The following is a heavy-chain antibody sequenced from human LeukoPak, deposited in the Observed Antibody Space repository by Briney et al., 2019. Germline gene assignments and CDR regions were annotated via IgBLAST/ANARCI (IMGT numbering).Heavy chain of an antibody. CDR2: RYYSGST. D-gene: IGHD3-10*01. J-gene: IGHJ6*02. V-gene: IGHV4-59*12. CDR3: ARLPMVRGVRGSYYYYGMDV. Sequence: SETLSLTCTVSGGSISSYYWSWIRQPPGKGLEWIGYRYYSGSTNYNPTLISRVTISVDTSKNQFSLKLSSVTAADTAVYYCARLPMVRGVRGSYYYYGMDVWGQGTTVTVSS. CDR1: GGSISSYY.